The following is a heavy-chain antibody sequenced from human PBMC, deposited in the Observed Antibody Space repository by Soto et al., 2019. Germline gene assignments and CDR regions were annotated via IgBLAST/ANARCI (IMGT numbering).Heavy chain of an antibody. V-gene: IGHV1-18*01. CDR3: ARVPVRGVLEKYYGMDV. Sequence: ASVKVSCKASGYTFTSYGISWVRQAPGQGLEWMGWISAYNGNTNYAQKLQGRVTMTTDTSTSTAYMELRSLRSDDTAVYYCARVPVRGVLEKYYGMDVWGQGTKVTVSS. D-gene: IGHD3-10*01. CDR1: GYTFTSYG. CDR2: ISAYNGNT. J-gene: IGHJ6*02.